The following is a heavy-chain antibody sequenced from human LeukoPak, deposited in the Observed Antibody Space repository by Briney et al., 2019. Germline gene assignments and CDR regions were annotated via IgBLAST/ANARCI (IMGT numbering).Heavy chain of an antibody. CDR1: GGSISSSSYY. V-gene: IGHV4-61*05. Sequence: SETLSLTCTVSGGSISSSSYYWGWIRQPPGKGLEWIGYIYYSGSTNYNPSLKSRVTISVDTSKNQFSLKLSSVTAADTAVYYCARSDSSSWGYYYYYYMGVWGKGTTVTVSS. CDR2: IYYSGST. J-gene: IGHJ6*03. CDR3: ARSDSSSWGYYYYYYMGV. D-gene: IGHD6-13*01.